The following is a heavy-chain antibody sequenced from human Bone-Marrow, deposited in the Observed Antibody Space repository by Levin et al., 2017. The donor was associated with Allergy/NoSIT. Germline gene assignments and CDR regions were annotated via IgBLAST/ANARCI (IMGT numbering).Heavy chain of an antibody. J-gene: IGHJ5*02. CDR3: ARDGGGPQIEYFLDT. CDR1: GFTISSYS. V-gene: IGHV3-33*01. Sequence: GESLKISCAASGFTISSYSIHWVRQAPGRGLEWVAVMWSGGNNKYYADSVQGRLTISRDNSNNTVSLEMNSLRVEDTAVYYCARDGGGPQIEYFLDTWGQGTLVTVSS. D-gene: IGHD2/OR15-2a*01. CDR2: MWSGGNNK.